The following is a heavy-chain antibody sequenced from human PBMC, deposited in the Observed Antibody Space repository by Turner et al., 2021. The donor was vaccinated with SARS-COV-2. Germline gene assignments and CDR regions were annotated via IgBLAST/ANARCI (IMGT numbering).Heavy chain of an antibody. D-gene: IGHD6-13*01. Sequence: QVHLLPSGAEVKKPGASVKVSCKASGYTFTGYYMHWVRQAPGQGLEWMGRNNPNSGGTNYAQKFQGRDTMTRDTYISTAYMELSRLRSDDTAVYFCARDLFDLGSRWTQWGQGTLVTVSS. J-gene: IGHJ4*02. CDR2: NNPNSGGT. CDR1: GYTFTGYY. CDR3: ARDLFDLGSRWTQ. V-gene: IGHV1-2*02.